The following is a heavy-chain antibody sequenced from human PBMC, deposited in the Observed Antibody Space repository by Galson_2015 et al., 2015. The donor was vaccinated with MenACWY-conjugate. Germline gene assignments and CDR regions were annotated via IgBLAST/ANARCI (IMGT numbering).Heavy chain of an antibody. Sequence: ETLSLTCTVSGDSISSYYWSWIRQPPGKGLGWIGYIYYSGSTDSNPSLKSRVTISMDTPNNQFSLRLRSVTAVDTAVYYCARHSASVDTPLRTWGQGTLVTVSS. CDR3: ARHSASVDTPLRT. CDR1: GDSISSYY. J-gene: IGHJ5*02. D-gene: IGHD5-18*01. V-gene: IGHV4-59*08. CDR2: IYYSGST.